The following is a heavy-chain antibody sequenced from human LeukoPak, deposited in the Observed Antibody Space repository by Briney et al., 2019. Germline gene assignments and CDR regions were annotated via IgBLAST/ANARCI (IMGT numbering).Heavy chain of an antibody. CDR1: GFTCSSYG. CDR3: ARDRGEYSSSWYGQNWFDP. D-gene: IGHD6-13*01. V-gene: IGHV3-33*01. J-gene: IGHJ5*02. Sequence: GRSLRLSCATSGFTCSSYGMHWVRQAPGKGLEWVAVIWYDGSNKYYADSVKGRFTISRDNSKNTLYLQMNSLRAEDTAVYYCARDRGEYSSSWYGQNWFDPWGQGTLVTVSS. CDR2: IWYDGSNK.